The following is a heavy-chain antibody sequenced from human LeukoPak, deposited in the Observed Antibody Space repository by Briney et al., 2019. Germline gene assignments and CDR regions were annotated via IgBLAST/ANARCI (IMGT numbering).Heavy chain of an antibody. D-gene: IGHD1-26*01. CDR1: GFTFSDYW. V-gene: IGHV3-7*03. Sequence: GGSLRLSCEASGFTFSDYWMSWVRQAPGKGLEWVAEIKQDGSETGYVDSVKGRFTISRDNSKNTVYLQMNSLRADDTAVYYCVKSRRVGANQRGLFDYWGQGTLVTVSP. J-gene: IGHJ4*02. CDR3: VKSRRVGANQRGLFDY. CDR2: IKQDGSET.